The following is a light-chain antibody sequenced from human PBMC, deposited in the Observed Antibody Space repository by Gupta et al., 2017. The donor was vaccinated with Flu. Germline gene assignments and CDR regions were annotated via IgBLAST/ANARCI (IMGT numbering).Light chain of an antibody. CDR1: QSVSDNF. V-gene: IGKV3-20*01. CDR3: QQYGSLPLT. Sequence: GERATLSCRASQSVSDNFLAWHQLKPGQAPRRLIYGASSRATGIPDRFRGRGSGTEFNLTISTLEPEDFAVYYCQQYGSLPLTFGGGTKLEIK. J-gene: IGKJ4*01. CDR2: GAS.